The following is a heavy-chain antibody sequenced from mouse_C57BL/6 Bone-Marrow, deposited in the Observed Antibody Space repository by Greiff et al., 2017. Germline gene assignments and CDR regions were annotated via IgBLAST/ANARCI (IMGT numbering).Heavy chain of an antibody. CDR2: IYPGGGYT. J-gene: IGHJ3*01. CDR1: GYTFTNYW. D-gene: IGHD1-1*01. CDR3: AREAYGSSYFAY. Sequence: VQLQQSGAELVRPGTSVKMSCKASGYTFTNYWIGWAKQRPGHGLEWIGDIYPGGGYTNYNEKFKGKATLTADKSSSTAYMQFRSLTSEDSAIYYCAREAYGSSYFAYWGQGTLVTVSA. V-gene: IGHV1-63*01.